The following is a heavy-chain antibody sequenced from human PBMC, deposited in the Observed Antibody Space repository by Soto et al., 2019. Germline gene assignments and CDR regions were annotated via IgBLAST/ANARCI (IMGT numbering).Heavy chain of an antibody. CDR2: IYSGGST. D-gene: IGHD1-26*01. Sequence: GGSLRLSCAASGFTVSSNYMSWVRQAPGKGLEWVSLIYSGGSTYYADSVKGRFTISRDNSKNTVYLQMNSLRLEDTAVYYCARAREVGGTPGPFVEAFDLWGQGTMVTVSS. CDR1: GFTVSSNY. V-gene: IGHV3-53*01. CDR3: ARAREVGGTPGPFVEAFDL. J-gene: IGHJ3*01.